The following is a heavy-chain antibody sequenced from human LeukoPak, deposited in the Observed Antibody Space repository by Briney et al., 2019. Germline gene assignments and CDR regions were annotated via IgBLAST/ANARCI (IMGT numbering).Heavy chain of an antibody. CDR1: GGSISSSIYY. Sequence: SETLSLTCNVSGGSISSSIYYWGWIRQPPGKGLEWIGSIYYSGSTYYNPSLRSRVTISVDTSKNQFSLNLSSVTATDTAVYFCARRGSGWQLGCWGQGTLVTVSS. CDR3: ARRGSGWQLGC. J-gene: IGHJ4*02. D-gene: IGHD6-19*01. V-gene: IGHV4-39*01. CDR2: IYYSGST.